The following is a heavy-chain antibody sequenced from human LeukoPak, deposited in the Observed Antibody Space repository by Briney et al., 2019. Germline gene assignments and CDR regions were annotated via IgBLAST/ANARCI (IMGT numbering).Heavy chain of an antibody. J-gene: IGHJ5*02. V-gene: IGHV3-21*04. CDR3: AKDPDSDFWSGSNNWFDP. Sequence: GGSLRLSCVASGFVFSDYRMNWVRQAPGKGLEWVSSISYDSDYIYHADSVKGRFTISRDNAKSSLSLQMNSLRADDTAVYYCAKDPDSDFWSGSNNWFDPWGQGTLVTVSS. CDR1: GFVFSDYR. CDR2: ISYDSDYI. D-gene: IGHD3-3*01.